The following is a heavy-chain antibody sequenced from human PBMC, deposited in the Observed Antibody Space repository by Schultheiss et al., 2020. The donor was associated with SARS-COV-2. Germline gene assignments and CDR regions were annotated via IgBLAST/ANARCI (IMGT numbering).Heavy chain of an antibody. CDR3: ARDVDY. Sequence: GGSLRLSCAASGFTFSSYAMSWVRQAPGKGLEWVSRINSDGSSTSYADSVKGRFTISRDNAKNTLYLQMNSLRAEDTAVYYCARDVDYWGQGTLVTVSS. CDR2: INSDGSST. J-gene: IGHJ4*02. CDR1: GFTFSSYA. V-gene: IGHV3-74*01.